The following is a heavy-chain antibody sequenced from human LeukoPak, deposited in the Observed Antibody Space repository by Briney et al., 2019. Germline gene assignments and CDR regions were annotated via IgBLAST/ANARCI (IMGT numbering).Heavy chain of an antibody. V-gene: IGHV7-4-1*02. CDR1: GFTFTTFA. Sequence: ASVKVSCKASGFTFTTFAMNWVRQTPGQGLEWMGWINTNTGIPTYAQGFTGRFVFSLDTSVCTAYLQISSLKAEDTAVYYCARSGGSGSYYARYYYYYMDVWGKGTTVTVSS. CDR2: INTNTGIP. CDR3: ARSGGSGSYYARYYYYYMDV. D-gene: IGHD3-10*01. J-gene: IGHJ6*03.